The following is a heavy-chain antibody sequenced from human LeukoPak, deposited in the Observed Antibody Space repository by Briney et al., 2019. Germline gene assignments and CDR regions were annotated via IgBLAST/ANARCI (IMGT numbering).Heavy chain of an antibody. J-gene: IGHJ4*02. V-gene: IGHV6-1*01. D-gene: IGHD3-22*01. CDR1: GDSVPSNSAA. CDR3: AREELSYYYDSSGYHLDY. Sequence: SQTLSLTCAISGDSVPSNSAAWNWIRQSPSRGLEWLGRTYYRSKWYNDYAVSVKSRITINPDTSKNQFSLQLNSVTPEDTAVYYCAREELSYYYDSSGYHLDYWGQGTLVTVSS. CDR2: TYYRSKWYN.